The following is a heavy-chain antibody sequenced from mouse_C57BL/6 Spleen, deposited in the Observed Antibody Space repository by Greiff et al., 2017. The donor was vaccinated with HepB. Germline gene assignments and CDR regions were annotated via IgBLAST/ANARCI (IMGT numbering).Heavy chain of an antibody. J-gene: IGHJ3*01. D-gene: IGHD2-4*01. Sequence: EVKLMESGEGLVKPGGSLKLPCAASGFTFSSCAMSWVRQTPEKRLEWVAYISSGGDYIYYADTVKGRFTISRDNARNTLYLQMSSLKSEDTAMYYCTRDEGYDYKGFAYWGQGTLVTVSA. V-gene: IGHV5-9-1*02. CDR1: GFTFSSCA. CDR2: ISSGGDYI. CDR3: TRDEGYDYKGFAY.